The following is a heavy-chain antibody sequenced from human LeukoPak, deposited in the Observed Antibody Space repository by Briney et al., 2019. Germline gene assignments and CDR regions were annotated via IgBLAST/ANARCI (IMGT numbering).Heavy chain of an antibody. V-gene: IGHV4-59*01. D-gene: IGHD3-16*01. CDR2: IYYSGST. CDR3: ARGLRFYFDC. J-gene: IGHJ4*02. Sequence: SETLSLTCAVYGGSFSGYYWSWIRQPPGKGLEWIGYIYYSGSTNYNPSLKSRVTISVDTSKNQFSLKLSSVTAADTAVYYCARGLRFYFDCWGQGTLVTVSS. CDR1: GGSFSGYY.